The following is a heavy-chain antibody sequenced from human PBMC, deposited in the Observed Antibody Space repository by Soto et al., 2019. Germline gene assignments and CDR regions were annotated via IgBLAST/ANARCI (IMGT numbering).Heavy chain of an antibody. CDR2: IIPIFGTA. CDR1: GGTFSSYA. J-gene: IGHJ4*02. D-gene: IGHD3-10*01. Sequence: QVQLVQSGAEVKKPGSSVKVSCKASGGTFSSYAISWVRQAPGQGLEWMGGIIPIFGTANYAQKFQGRVTITADESTSTSDMELRSLRSEDTAVYYCAREWGGYYGSGSYRGDYWGQGTLVTVSS. CDR3: AREWGGYYGSGSYRGDY. V-gene: IGHV1-69*01.